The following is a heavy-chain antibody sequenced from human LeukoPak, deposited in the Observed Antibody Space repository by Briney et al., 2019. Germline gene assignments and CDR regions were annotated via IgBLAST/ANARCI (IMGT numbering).Heavy chain of an antibody. CDR1: GFIFYNYA. V-gene: IGHV3-23*01. J-gene: IGHJ4*02. D-gene: IGHD3-22*01. CDR2: ISSSGGNT. Sequence: GGSLRLSCAASGFIFYNYAMTWVRQAPGKGLEWVSGISSSGGNTYYADSVKGRFTISRDNSKNTLYLQMNSLGAEDTAVYYCARDLVGGWDDSSGYYYGYFDYWGQGTLVTVSS. CDR3: ARDLVGGWDDSSGYYYGYFDY.